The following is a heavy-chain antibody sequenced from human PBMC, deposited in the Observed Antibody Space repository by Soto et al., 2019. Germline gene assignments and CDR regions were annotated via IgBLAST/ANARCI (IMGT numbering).Heavy chain of an antibody. CDR3: AHRQSSATFDY. J-gene: IGHJ4*02. Sequence: QITLKESGPTLVKPTQTLTLTCTFSGFSLSTSGVGVGWIRQPPGKALEWLALIYGDDDKRYSPSLKSILTITKDTSKNQVVLTMTNVDPVDTATYYCAHRQSSATFDYWGQGTLVTVSP. D-gene: IGHD6-19*01. CDR2: IYGDDDK. V-gene: IGHV2-5*02. CDR1: GFSLSTSGVG.